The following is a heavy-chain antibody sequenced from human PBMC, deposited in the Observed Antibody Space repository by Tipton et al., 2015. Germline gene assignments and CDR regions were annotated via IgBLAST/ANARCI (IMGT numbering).Heavy chain of an antibody. V-gene: IGHV3-23*01. J-gene: IGHJ6*02. CDR2: IGGSGASI. Sequence: GSLRLSCAASGFTFTTYAMTWVRQAPGKGLEWVSTIGGSGASIYYADSVKGRFTISRDNPMSTLFLQMNNLRAEDTAVYYCATKVDTALYNYYYYGMDVWGQGTTVTVSS. CDR1: GFTFTTYA. D-gene: IGHD5-18*01. CDR3: ATKVDTALYNYYYYGMDV.